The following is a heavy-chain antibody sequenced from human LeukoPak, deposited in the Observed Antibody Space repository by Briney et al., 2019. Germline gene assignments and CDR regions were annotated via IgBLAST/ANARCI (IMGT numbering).Heavy chain of an antibody. CDR1: GFTFSDYY. J-gene: IGHJ6*02. CDR2: ISSSGSTI. Sequence: GGSLRLSCAASGFTFSDYYMSWIRQAPGKGLEWVSYISSSGSTIYYADSVKGRFTISRDNAKNSLYLQMNSLRSDDTAVYYCAISGRAYGMDVWGQGTTVTVSS. CDR3: AISGRAYGMDV. V-gene: IGHV3-11*01.